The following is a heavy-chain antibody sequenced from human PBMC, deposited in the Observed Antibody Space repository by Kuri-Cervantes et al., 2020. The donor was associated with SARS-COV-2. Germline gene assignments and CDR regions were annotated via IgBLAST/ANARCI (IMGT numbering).Heavy chain of an antibody. CDR3: ARDGRNSGSVGNYYDSSGYPDY. J-gene: IGHJ4*02. D-gene: IGHD3-22*01. CDR1: GLTFSSYS. Sequence: ETLSLTCAASGLTFSSYSMNWVRQAPGKGLEWVSSISSSSSYIYYADSVKGRFTISRDNAKNSLYLQMNSLRAEDTAVYYCARDGRNSGSVGNYYDSSGYPDYWGQGTLVTVSS. V-gene: IGHV3-21*01. CDR2: ISSSSSYI.